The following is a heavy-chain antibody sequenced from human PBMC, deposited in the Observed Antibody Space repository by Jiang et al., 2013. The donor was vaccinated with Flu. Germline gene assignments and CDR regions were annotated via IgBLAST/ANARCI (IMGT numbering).Heavy chain of an antibody. V-gene: IGHV3-23*01. CDR1: GFTFSSYA. J-gene: IGHJ6*03. D-gene: IGHD3-3*01. CDR2: ISASGVST. Sequence: EVQLLESGGGLVQPGGSLRLSCAASGFTFSSYAMSWVRQAPGKGLEWVSAISASGVSTSHADSVKGRFTISRDNSKNTLYLQMNSLRAEDTAVYYCAKDAGRARITIFGVVMSGDYMDVWGKGTTVTVSS. CDR3: AKDAGRARITIFGVVMSGDYMDV.